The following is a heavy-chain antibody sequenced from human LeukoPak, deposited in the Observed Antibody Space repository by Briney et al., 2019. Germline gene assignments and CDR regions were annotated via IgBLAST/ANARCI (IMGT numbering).Heavy chain of an antibody. CDR1: GGSISSSSYY. Sequence: SETLSLTCTVSGGSISSSSYYWGWIRQPPGKGLEWTGSIYYSGSTYYNPSLKSRVTISVDTSKNQFSLKLSSVTAADTAVYYCARGPIAAAGTPYYYYGMDVWGQGTTVTVSS. D-gene: IGHD6-13*01. V-gene: IGHV4-39*07. CDR2: IYYSGST. J-gene: IGHJ6*02. CDR3: ARGPIAAAGTPYYYYGMDV.